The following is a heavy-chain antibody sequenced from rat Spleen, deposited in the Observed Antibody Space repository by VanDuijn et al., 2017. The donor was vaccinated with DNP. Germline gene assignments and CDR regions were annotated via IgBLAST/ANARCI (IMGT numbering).Heavy chain of an antibody. CDR2: ISYIGTT. D-gene: IGHD1-12*03. V-gene: IGHV3-1*01. CDR3: ARSWGDDGYPPFAY. J-gene: IGHJ3*01. Sequence: EVQLQESGPGLVKPSQSLSLTCSVTGYSITSNYWGWIRKFPGNKMEWIAYISYIGTTGYNPSLKSRISITRDTSKNQFFLQLDSVTPEDTAIYYCARSWGDDGYPPFAYWGQGTLVTVSS. CDR1: GYSITSNY.